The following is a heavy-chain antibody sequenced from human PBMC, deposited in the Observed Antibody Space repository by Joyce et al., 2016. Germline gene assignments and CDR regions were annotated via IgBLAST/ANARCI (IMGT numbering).Heavy chain of an antibody. Sequence: EVQLVESGGDLVKPGGSLRLSCAASGLTFSHAWMIWVRQTPGKGLEWSGRILSKTDGETTDYAAPVKGRFTISRDDSKSTLLLQMNSLTTDDTAVYYCTTYTGAALDNWGQGTLVTVSS. D-gene: IGHD2-2*03. V-gene: IGHV3-15*01. J-gene: IGHJ4*02. CDR1: GLTFSHAW. CDR2: ILSKTDGETT. CDR3: TTYTGAALDN.